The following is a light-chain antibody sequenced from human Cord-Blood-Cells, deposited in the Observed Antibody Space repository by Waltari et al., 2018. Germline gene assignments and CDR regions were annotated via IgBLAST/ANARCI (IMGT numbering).Light chain of an antibody. V-gene: IGLV2-11*01. J-gene: IGLJ1*01. CDR3: CSYAGSYTYV. CDR2: DVS. CDR1: SSDVGGYNY. Sequence: QSALTQPRPVSGSPGQSVTISCTGTSSDVGGYNYVSWYQQHPVKAPKPMIYDVSNRPSGVPDRFAGSKSGNTASLTISGRQAEDEADYSCCSYAGSYTYVFGTGTKVTVL.